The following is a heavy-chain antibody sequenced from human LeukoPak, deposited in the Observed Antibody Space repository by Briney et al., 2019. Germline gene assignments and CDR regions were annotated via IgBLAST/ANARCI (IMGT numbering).Heavy chain of an antibody. CDR3: ATRKLGNDY. D-gene: IGHD7-27*01. CDR1: GGSVSNYY. CDR2: IYYTET. Sequence: SETLSLTCTVSGGSVSNYYWSWIRQSPGKGLEWIGYIYYTETSYNPSLKSRVTISADTSKNQFSLKLYSVTAVDTAVYYCATRKLGNDYWGQGTLVTVSS. V-gene: IGHV4-59*02. J-gene: IGHJ4*02.